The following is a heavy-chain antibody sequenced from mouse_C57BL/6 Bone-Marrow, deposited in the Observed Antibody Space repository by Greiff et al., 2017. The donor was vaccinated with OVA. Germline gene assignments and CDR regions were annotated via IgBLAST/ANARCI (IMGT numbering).Heavy chain of an antibody. J-gene: IGHJ4*01. D-gene: IGHD1-1*01. CDR1: GYTFTSYW. CDR3: ARDTTVVAPYAMDY. Sequence: QVQLQQPGAELVKPGASVKMSCKASGYTFTSYWITWVKQRPGQGLGWIGDIYPGSGSTNYNEKFKSKATLTVDTSSSTAYMQLSSLTSEDSAVYYCARDTTVVAPYAMDYWGQGTSVTVSS. V-gene: IGHV1-55*01. CDR2: IYPGSGST.